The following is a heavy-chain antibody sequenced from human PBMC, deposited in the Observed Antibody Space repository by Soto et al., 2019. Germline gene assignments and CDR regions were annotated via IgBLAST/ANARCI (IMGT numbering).Heavy chain of an antibody. D-gene: IGHD6-13*01. J-gene: IGHJ4*02. CDR1: GGSISSYY. V-gene: IGHV4-59*01. Sequence: QVQLQASGPGLVKPSETLSLTCTVSGGSISSYYWSWIRQPPGKGLEWIGYIYYSGSTNYNPSLESRVTISVDTSKNQSSLKLSSVTAADTAVYYCAGNRRGIAAAGTDDYWGQGTLVTVSS. CDR3: AGNRRGIAAAGTDDY. CDR2: IYYSGST.